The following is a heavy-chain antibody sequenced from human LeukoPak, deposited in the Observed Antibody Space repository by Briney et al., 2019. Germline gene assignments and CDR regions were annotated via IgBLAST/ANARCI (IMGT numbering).Heavy chain of an antibody. CDR3: ARDNPSGWRFDF. Sequence: SETLSLTCAVSGYSISSGYYWNWIRQSAGKGLEWIGRIFPGGTTQYNPSLKSRVTMSVDTSNNQFSLNLISVTAADTAVYFCARDNPSGWRFDFWGQGALVTV. CDR1: GYSISSGYY. D-gene: IGHD6-19*01. J-gene: IGHJ4*02. V-gene: IGHV4-4*07. CDR2: IFPGGTT.